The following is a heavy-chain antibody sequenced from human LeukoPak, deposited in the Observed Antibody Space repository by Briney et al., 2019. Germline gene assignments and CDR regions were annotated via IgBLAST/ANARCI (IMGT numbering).Heavy chain of an antibody. D-gene: IGHD1-26*01. V-gene: IGHV1-8*01. CDR1: GYTFTSYD. J-gene: IGHJ4*02. Sequence: ASVKVSCKASGYTFTSYDINWVRQATGQGLEWMGWMNPNSGNTGYAQKFQGRVTMTRNTSISTAYMELSSLRSEDTAVYYCARVQGKVGATPSAYWGQGTLVTVSS. CDR2: MNPNSGNT. CDR3: ARVQGKVGATPSAY.